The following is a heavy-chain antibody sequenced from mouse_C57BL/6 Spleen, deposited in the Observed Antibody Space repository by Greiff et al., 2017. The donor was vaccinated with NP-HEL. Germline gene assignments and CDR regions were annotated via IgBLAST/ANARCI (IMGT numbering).Heavy chain of an antibody. V-gene: IGHV1-69*01. CDR2: IDPSDSYT. CDR3: ARCKQLHYFDY. J-gene: IGHJ2*01. D-gene: IGHD3-1*01. CDR1: GYTFTSYW. Sequence: VQLQQPGAELVMPGASVKLSCKASGYTFTSYWMHWVKQRPGQGLEWIGEIDPSDSYTNYNQKFKGKSTLTVDKSSSTAYMQLSSLTSEDSAVYYCARCKQLHYFDYWGQGTTLTVSS.